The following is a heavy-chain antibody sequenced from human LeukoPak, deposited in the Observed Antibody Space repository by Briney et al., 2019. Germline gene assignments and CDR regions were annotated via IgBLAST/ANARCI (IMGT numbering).Heavy chain of an antibody. CDR2: INAGNGNT. CDR1: GYTFTSYA. V-gene: IGHV1-3*01. CDR3: ARPSDQRWFDP. D-gene: IGHD2-2*01. Sequence: ASVKVSCKASGYTFTSYAMHWVRQAPGQRLEWMGWINAGNGNTKYSQKFQGRVTITGDTSASTAYMELSSLRSEDTAVYYCARPSDQRWFDPWGQGTLVTVSS. J-gene: IGHJ5*02.